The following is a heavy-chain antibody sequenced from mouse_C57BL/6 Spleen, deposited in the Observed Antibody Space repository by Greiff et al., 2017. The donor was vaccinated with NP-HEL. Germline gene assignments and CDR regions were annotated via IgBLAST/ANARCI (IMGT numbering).Heavy chain of an antibody. Sequence: QVQLQQPGAELVRPGSSVKLSCKASGYTFTSYWMHWVKQRPIQGLEWIGNIDPSDSETHYNQKFKDKATLSVDKSSSTAYMQLSSLTSEDSAVYYCARDVYYGNPWFAYWGQGTLVTVSA. V-gene: IGHV1-52*01. D-gene: IGHD2-1*01. J-gene: IGHJ3*01. CDR2: IDPSDSET. CDR1: GYTFTSYW. CDR3: ARDVYYGNPWFAY.